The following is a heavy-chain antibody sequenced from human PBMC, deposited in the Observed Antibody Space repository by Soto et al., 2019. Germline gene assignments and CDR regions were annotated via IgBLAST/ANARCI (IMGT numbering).Heavy chain of an antibody. CDR1: GFTFNSYW. V-gene: IGHV3-7*04. CDR3: ARENYFDY. Sequence: GGSLRLSCAASGFTFNSYWMGWVRQFPGKGLEWVANIGQDGSEKNYVDSVKGRFTISRDNAKKSLYLQMNSLRAEDTAVYYCARENYFDYWGQGTLVTVSS. J-gene: IGHJ4*02. CDR2: IGQDGSEK.